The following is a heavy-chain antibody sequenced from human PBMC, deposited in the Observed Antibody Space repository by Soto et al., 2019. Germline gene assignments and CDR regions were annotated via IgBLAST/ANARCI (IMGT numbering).Heavy chain of an antibody. Sequence: QLQLQESGPGLVKPSETLSLTCTVSGGSISSSSYYWGWIRQPPGKGLEWIGSIYYSGSTYYNPSLKSRVTISVDTSKNQFSLKLSSVTAADTAVYYCARLLDAYGDYEALSFDIWGQGTMVTVSS. V-gene: IGHV4-39*01. CDR3: ARLLDAYGDYEALSFDI. J-gene: IGHJ3*02. CDR1: GGSISSSSYY. D-gene: IGHD4-17*01. CDR2: IYYSGST.